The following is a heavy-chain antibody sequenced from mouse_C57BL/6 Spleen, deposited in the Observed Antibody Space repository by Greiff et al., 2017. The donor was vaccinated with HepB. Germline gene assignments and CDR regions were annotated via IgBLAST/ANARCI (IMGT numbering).Heavy chain of an antibody. V-gene: IGHV1-15*01. D-gene: IGHD1-3*01. CDR3: TTKWAWTWFAY. CDR2: IDPETGGT. J-gene: IGHJ3*01. CDR1: GYTFTDYE. Sequence: VKLQQSGAELVRPGASVTLSCKASGYTFTDYEMHWVKQTPVHGLEWIGAIDPETGGTAYNQKFKGKAILTADKSSSTAYMELRSLTSEDSAVYYCTTKWAWTWFAYWGQGTLVTVSA.